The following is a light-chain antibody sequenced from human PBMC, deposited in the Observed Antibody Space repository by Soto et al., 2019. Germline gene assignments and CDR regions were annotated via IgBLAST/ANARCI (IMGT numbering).Light chain of an antibody. CDR3: QQYSYYWT. J-gene: IGKJ1*01. V-gene: IGKV1-5*03. CDR2: KAS. Sequence: DIQMTQSPSTLSASVGDRVTITCRASQSITSWWAWYQQKPGKAPKLLIYKASSLESGVPSRFSGRVSGAEFTLTVSSLQADDCATYCCQQYSYYWTFGQGTKVEIK. CDR1: QSITSW.